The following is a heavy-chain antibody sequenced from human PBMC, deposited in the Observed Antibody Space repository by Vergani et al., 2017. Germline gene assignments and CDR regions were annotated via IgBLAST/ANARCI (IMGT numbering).Heavy chain of an antibody. CDR1: GFTFSSYA. V-gene: IGHV3-30-3*01. D-gene: IGHD3-16*02. CDR2: ISYDGSNK. Sequence: QVQLVESGGGVVQPGRSLRLSCAASGFTFSSYAMHWVRQAPGKGLEWVAVISYDGSNKYYADSVKGRFTISRDNSKNSLYLQMNSLRTDDTALYYCAKDRDRIELDYWGQGTLVTVSS. J-gene: IGHJ4*02. CDR3: AKDRDRIELDY.